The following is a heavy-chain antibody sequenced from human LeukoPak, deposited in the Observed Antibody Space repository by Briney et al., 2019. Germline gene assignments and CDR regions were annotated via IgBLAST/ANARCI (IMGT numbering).Heavy chain of an antibody. CDR2: ISYDGSNK. CDR3: AKDEMRYFDWLLQAFDY. D-gene: IGHD3-9*01. J-gene: IGHJ4*02. Sequence: GGSLRLSCAASGFTFSSYGMHWVRQAPGKGLEWVAVISYDGSNKYCADSVKGRFTISRDNSKNTLYLQMNSLRAEDTAVYYCAKDEMRYFDWLLQAFDYWGQGTLVTVSS. CDR1: GFTFSSYG. V-gene: IGHV3-30*18.